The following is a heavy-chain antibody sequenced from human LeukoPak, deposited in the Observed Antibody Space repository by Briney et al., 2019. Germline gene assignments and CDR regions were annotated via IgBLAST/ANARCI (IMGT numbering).Heavy chain of an antibody. Sequence: ASVKVSCKASGYNFSGHYMHWVRQAPGQSLEWMGWIKPSDGDTNYAQNFQGRVTVTRDTSISTAYMELSSLRSDDTAVYYCASPPLSSAMYYAHWGQGTLVTVSS. D-gene: IGHD1-26*01. CDR2: IKPSDGDT. V-gene: IGHV1-2*02. J-gene: IGHJ4*02. CDR1: GYNFSGHY. CDR3: ASPPLSSAMYYAH.